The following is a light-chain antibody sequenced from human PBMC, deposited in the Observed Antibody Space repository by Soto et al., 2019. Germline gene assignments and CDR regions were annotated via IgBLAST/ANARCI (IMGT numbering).Light chain of an antibody. Sequence: QSVLTQPASVSGSPGQSITISCTGSSNDVGRYNQVSWYQQHPGKAPKVMIYEGSQRPSGVSNRFSGSRSGTTASLTISGLQAEDEADYYCCSYVGSTTYVFGTATKVTV. J-gene: IGLJ1*01. CDR1: SNDVGRYNQ. CDR2: EGS. CDR3: CSYVGSTTYV. V-gene: IGLV2-23*01.